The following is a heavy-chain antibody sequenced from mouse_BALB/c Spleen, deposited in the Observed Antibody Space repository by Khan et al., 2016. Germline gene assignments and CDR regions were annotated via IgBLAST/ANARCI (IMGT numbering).Heavy chain of an antibody. CDR1: GYSFTGYN. Sequence: VQLQQSGPELEKPGASVKISCKASGYSFTGYNMNWVKQSNGKSLEWIGNIDPYYGGISYNQKFKGKATLTVDKSSSTAYMQLKSLTSEDAAVYYCARSGYCSSYAMDYWGQGPSVTVSS. D-gene: IGHD1-1*01. CDR3: ARSGYCSSYAMDY. J-gene: IGHJ4*01. V-gene: IGHV1-39*01. CDR2: IDPYYGGI.